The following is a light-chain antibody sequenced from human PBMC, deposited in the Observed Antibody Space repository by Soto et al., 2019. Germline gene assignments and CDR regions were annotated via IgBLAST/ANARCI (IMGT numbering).Light chain of an antibody. V-gene: IGKV1-12*01. Sequence: DIQMTQSPPSLSASVVDRVTITFRASQDVGKWLAWYQQKPGKAPTLLIHGASSLQSGVPPRYSGSGYGKDFTLTISSLQTEAFATYYCQQANSFPTTFGQGTRLEIK. CDR2: GAS. J-gene: IGKJ5*01. CDR3: QQANSFPTT. CDR1: QDVGKW.